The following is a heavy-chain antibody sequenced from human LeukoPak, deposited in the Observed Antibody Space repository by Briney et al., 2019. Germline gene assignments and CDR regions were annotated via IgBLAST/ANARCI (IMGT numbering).Heavy chain of an antibody. CDR1: GYTFTSYY. Sequence: ASVKVSCKASGYTFTSYYMHWVRQAPGQGLEWMRIINPSGGSTSYAQKFQGRVTMTRDTSTSTVYMELSSLRSEDTAVYYCARDLRAVVVSMKFDPWGEGTLVTVSS. D-gene: IGHD2-15*01. V-gene: IGHV1-46*01. CDR3: ARDLRAVVVSMKFDP. J-gene: IGHJ5*02. CDR2: INPSGGST.